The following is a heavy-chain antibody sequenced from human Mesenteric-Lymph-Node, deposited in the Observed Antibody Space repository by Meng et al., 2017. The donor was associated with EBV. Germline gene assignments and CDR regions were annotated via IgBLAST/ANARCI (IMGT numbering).Heavy chain of an antibody. Sequence: QLQLHESGPGLGKPSETLSLTCIVSGYSVSSIAYYWGWIRQPPGKGLEWIGSFYHGGTTYYNPSLKSRVTISVDTSKNQFSLKVTSVTAADTAVYFCATLGSFASSIDPWGQGTLVTVSS. CDR3: ATLGSFASSIDP. CDR2: FYHGGTT. CDR1: GYSVSSIAYY. D-gene: IGHD3-16*01. J-gene: IGHJ5*02. V-gene: IGHV4-39*07.